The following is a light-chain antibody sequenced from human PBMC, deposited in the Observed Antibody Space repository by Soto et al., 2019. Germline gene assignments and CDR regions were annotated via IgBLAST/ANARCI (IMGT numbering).Light chain of an antibody. Sequence: QSALTQPASVSGSPGQSITISCTGTSSDVGGYNYISWYQQHPGKAPKFIIYDVRNRPSGVSNRFSGSRSGNTASLTISGLQAEDEADYYCSSYTSSNTVIFGGGPKVTVL. CDR3: SSYTSSNTVI. CDR1: SSDVGGYNY. CDR2: DVR. J-gene: IGLJ2*01. V-gene: IGLV2-14*03.